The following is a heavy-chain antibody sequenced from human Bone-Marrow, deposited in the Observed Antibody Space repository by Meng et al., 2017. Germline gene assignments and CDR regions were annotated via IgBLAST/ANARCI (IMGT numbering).Heavy chain of an antibody. J-gene: IGHJ4*02. Sequence: QVQRKKWGPGLFKPSETLSLTCVVSGGSFIDYYWSWIRQPPGKGLEWIGEINHSGSTNYNPSLESRATISVDTSQNNLSLKLSSVTAADSAVYYCARGPTTMAHDFDYWGQGTLVTVSS. V-gene: IGHV4-34*01. CDR3: ARGPTTMAHDFDY. CDR1: GGSFIDYY. CDR2: INHSGST. D-gene: IGHD4-11*01.